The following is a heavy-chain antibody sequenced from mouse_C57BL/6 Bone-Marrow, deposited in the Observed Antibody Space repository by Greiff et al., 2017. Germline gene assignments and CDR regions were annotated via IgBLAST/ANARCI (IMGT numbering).Heavy chain of an antibody. CDR2: IDPENGDT. CDR1: GFNIKDDY. V-gene: IGHV14-4*01. Sequence: VQLQQSGAELVRPGASVKLSCTASGFNIKDDYMHWVKRRPDQGLEGIGWIDPENGDTEYASKFQGKATITADTSSNTAYLQLSSLTSEDTAVYYCTTVPFDYWGQGTTLTVSS. J-gene: IGHJ2*01. CDR3: TTVPFDY.